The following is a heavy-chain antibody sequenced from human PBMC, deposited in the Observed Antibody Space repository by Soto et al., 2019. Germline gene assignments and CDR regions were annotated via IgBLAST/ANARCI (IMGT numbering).Heavy chain of an antibody. J-gene: IGHJ6*02. CDR2: ISYDGSNK. Sequence: GGSLRLSCAASGFTFSSYGMHWVRQAPGKGLEWVAVISYDGSNKYYADSVKGRFTISRDNSKNTLYLQMNSLRAEDTAVYYCAKDQRFLEWLSSMDVWGQGTTVTVSS. D-gene: IGHD3-3*01. CDR1: GFTFSSYG. CDR3: AKDQRFLEWLSSMDV. V-gene: IGHV3-30*18.